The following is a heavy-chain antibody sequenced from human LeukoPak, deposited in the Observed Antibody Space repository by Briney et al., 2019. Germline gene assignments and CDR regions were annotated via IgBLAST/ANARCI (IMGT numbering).Heavy chain of an antibody. CDR1: GFTFSSYW. V-gene: IGHV3-7*01. D-gene: IGHD3-3*01. Sequence: GGSLRLSCAASGFTFSSYWMSWVRQAPGKGLEWVANIKQDGSEKYYVDSVKGRFTISRDNAKNSLYLQMNSLRAEDTAVYYCARDDYDFWRLIDYWGQGTLVTVSS. CDR3: ARDDYDFWRLIDY. J-gene: IGHJ4*02. CDR2: IKQDGSEK.